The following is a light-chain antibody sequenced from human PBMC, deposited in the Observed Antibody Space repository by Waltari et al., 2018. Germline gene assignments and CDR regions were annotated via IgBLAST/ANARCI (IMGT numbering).Light chain of an antibody. Sequence: DIQMTQSPSTLSASVGDSVTITCRASQSISCWLAWYQQKPGKAPKLLIYKASSLESGVPSRFSGSGSWTEFTLTISSLQPDDFATYYCQQYNSYSGTFGQGTKVEIK. CDR2: KAS. CDR3: QQYNSYSGT. CDR1: QSISCW. J-gene: IGKJ1*01. V-gene: IGKV1-5*03.